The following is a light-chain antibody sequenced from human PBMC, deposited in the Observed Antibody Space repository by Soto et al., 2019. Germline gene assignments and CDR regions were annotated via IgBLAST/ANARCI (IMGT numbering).Light chain of an antibody. Sequence: EIVLTQSPGTLSLSPGERATLSCRASQSVSGSYLAWYQQKPGQAPRLLIYGASSRAIGIPDRFSGSGSGTDFIFTISRLEPEDFAMYYCQQYGSSLGAFGQGTKVDIK. CDR1: QSVSGSY. CDR3: QQYGSSLGA. V-gene: IGKV3-20*01. J-gene: IGKJ1*01. CDR2: GAS.